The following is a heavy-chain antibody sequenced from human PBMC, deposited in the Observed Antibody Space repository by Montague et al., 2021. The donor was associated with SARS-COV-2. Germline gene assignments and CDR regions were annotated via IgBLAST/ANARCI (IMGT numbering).Heavy chain of an antibody. CDR3: ARQLRVRRTWQVGDYNHYGMDV. CDR1: GGSISGYY. D-gene: IGHD3-10*01. V-gene: IGHV4-59*08. J-gene: IGHJ6*02. CDR2: IYYSGST. Sequence: SETLSLTCSVSGGSISGYYWNWIRQPPGKGLEWIAYIYYSGSTNYNPSLQSRVTISVDTSRNQFSLRLTSVTAADTAVDYCARQLRVRRTWQVGDYNHYGMDVWGQGTTVSVSS.